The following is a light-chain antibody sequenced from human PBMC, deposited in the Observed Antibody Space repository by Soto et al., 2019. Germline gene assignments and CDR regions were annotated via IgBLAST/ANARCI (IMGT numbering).Light chain of an antibody. CDR2: DVS. CDR3: SSYTSSSTLDVV. V-gene: IGLV2-14*03. J-gene: IGLJ2*01. CDR1: SGDGGSYNY. Sequence: QSSLTQPASVSGSPGQSITISCTGTSGDGGSYNYVSWYQHHPGKAPKLMIYDVSNRPSGVSNRFSGSKSGNTASLTISGLQVEDEADYYCSSYTSSSTLDVVFGGGTKVTVL.